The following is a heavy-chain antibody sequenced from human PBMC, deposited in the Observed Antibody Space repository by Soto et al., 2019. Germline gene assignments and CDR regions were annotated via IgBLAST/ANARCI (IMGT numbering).Heavy chain of an antibody. Sequence: EGVGWISQPPGKALEWLALIYWDDDKRYSPSLKSRLTITKDTSKNQVVLTMTNMDPVDTATYYCAHNPSIRCSGGSCYSVGVFYYLGQGTPVTGSS. CDR1: EG. D-gene: IGHD2-15*01. V-gene: IGHV2-5*02. CDR3: AHNPSIRCSGGSCYSVGVFYY. CDR2: IYWDDDK. J-gene: IGHJ4*02.